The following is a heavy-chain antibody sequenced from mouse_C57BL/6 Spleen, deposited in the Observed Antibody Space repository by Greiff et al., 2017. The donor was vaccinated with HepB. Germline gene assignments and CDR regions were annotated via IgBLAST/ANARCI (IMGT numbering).Heavy chain of an antibody. J-gene: IGHJ4*01. Sequence: QVQLQQPGAELVKPGASVKLSCKASGYTFTSYWMHWVKQRPGQGLEWIGMIHPNSGSTNYNEKFKSKASLTVDKSSSTAYMQLSRLASEDSAVYYCARGGSYAMDYWGQGTSVTVSS. CDR1: GYTFTSYW. D-gene: IGHD1-1*01. CDR2: IHPNSGST. CDR3: ARGGSYAMDY. V-gene: IGHV1-64*01.